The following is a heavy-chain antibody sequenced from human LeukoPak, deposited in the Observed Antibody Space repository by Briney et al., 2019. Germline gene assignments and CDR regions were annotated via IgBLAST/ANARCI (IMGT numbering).Heavy chain of an antibody. V-gene: IGHV3-7*04. Sequence: GSLRLSCAASGFSFSSFWMTWVRQAPGKGLEWVANIKEDGSRNHCVDSVKGRFTISRDNAKNSLFLQMSSLRVEDTAVYYCARANNAGWFDYWGQGTLVTVSS. D-gene: IGHD6-19*01. CDR2: IKEDGSRN. J-gene: IGHJ4*02. CDR1: GFSFSSFW. CDR3: ARANNAGWFDY.